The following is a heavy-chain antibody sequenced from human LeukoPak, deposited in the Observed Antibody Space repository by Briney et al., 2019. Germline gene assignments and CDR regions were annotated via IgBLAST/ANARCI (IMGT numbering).Heavy chain of an antibody. CDR2: IIPIFGTA. CDR3: ARAVGSHYYDSSGYLDY. D-gene: IGHD3-22*01. V-gene: IGHV1-69*05. J-gene: IGHJ4*02. Sequence: ASVKVSCKASGGTFSSYAISWVRQAPGQGLEWMGGIIPIFGTANYAQRFQGRVTITTDESTSTAYMELSSLRSEDTAVYYCARAVGSHYYDSSGYLDYWGQGTLVTVSS. CDR1: GGTFSSYA.